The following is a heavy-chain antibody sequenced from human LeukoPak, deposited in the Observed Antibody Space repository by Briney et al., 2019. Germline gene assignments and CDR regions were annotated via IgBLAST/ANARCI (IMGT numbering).Heavy chain of an antibody. CDR2: IYHSGST. J-gene: IGHJ4*02. CDR3: ARAVGDHLDY. D-gene: IGHD2-21*01. V-gene: IGHV4-38-2*01. Sequence: SEPLSLTCAVSGYSLSIGYYWGWIRQRPGKGLEWIGSIYHSGSTYCNPSLKSRVNISVYTSKNQFSLKLSSVTAADTAVYYCARAVGDHLDYWGQGTLVTVSS. CDR1: GYSLSIGYY.